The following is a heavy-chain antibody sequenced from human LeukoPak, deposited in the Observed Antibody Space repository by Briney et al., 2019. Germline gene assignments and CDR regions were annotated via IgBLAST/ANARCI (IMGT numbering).Heavy chain of an antibody. V-gene: IGHV4-4*07. J-gene: IGHJ6*03. D-gene: IGHD3-3*01. Sequence: SETLSLTCTVSGGSISSYYWSWIRQPAGKGLEWIGRIYTSGITNYNPSLKSRVTISVDKSKNQFSLKLSSVTAADTAVYYCARVYDFWSGNLYNYYYMDVWGKGTTVTVSS. CDR1: GGSISSYY. CDR2: IYTSGIT. CDR3: ARVYDFWSGNLYNYYYMDV.